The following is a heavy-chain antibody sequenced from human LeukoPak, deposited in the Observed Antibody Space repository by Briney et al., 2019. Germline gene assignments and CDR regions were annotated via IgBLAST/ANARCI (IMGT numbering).Heavy chain of an antibody. J-gene: IGHJ6*02. Sequence: ASVKVSCKASGYTFTSYGISWVRQAPGQGLEWMGWISAYNGNTNYAQKLQGRVTITTDTSTSTAYMELRSLRSDDTAVYYCASQVPAANYYYYGMDVWGQGTTVTVSS. CDR3: ASQVPAANYYYYGMDV. D-gene: IGHD2-2*01. V-gene: IGHV1-18*01. CDR1: GYTFTSYG. CDR2: ISAYNGNT.